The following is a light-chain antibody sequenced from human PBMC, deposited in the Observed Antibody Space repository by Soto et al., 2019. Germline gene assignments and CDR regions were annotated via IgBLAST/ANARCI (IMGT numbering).Light chain of an antibody. CDR2: AAY. J-gene: IGKJ4*01. V-gene: IGKV1-39*01. Sequence: DMEMTQSPSSLSASVGDRVTITCRASQSISNYLNWYQHKPGKVPQLLIYAAYSLQSGVPTKFSGSGSGESFTFTIRSLQPEEFANYYCQQSYGTPLTFGGGTKLEL. CDR3: QQSYGTPLT. CDR1: QSISNY.